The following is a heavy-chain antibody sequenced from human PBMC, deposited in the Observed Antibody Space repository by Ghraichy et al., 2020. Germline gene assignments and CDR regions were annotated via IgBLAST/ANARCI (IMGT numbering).Heavy chain of an antibody. D-gene: IGHD3-3*01. J-gene: IGHJ6*02. CDR2: IYSGGST. V-gene: IGHV3-66*01. CDR1: GFTVSSNY. Sequence: SCAASGFTVSSNYMSWVRQAPGKGLEWVSVIYSGGSTYYADSMKGRFTISRDNSKNTLYLQMNSLRAEDTAVYYCARGGDFWSGYYLDYYGMDVWGQGTTVTVSS. CDR3: ARGGDFWSGYYLDYYGMDV.